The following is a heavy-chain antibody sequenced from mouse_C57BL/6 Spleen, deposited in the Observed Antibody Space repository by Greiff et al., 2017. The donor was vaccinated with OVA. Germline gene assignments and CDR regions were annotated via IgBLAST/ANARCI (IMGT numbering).Heavy chain of an antibody. CDR2: INPYNGDT. CDR1: GYSFTGYF. V-gene: IGHV1-20*01. CDR3: AREEGTTVVANFDY. D-gene: IGHD1-1*01. Sequence: EVQLQQSGPELVKPGDSVKISCKASGYSFTGYFMNWVMQSHGKSLEWIGRINPYNGDTFYNQKFKGKATLTVDKSSSTAHMELRSLTSEDSAVYYCAREEGTTVVANFDYWGQGTTLTVSS. J-gene: IGHJ2*01.